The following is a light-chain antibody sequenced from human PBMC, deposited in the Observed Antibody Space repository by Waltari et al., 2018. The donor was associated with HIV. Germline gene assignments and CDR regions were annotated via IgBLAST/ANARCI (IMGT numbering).Light chain of an antibody. CDR3: HHANSLLPMP. CDR1: QGISSW. J-gene: IGKJ1*01. CDR2: GAS. Sequence: DIQMTQSPSSVSASVGDRVTITCRASQGISSWLACYQQKPGKAPKLLIYGASNLHTGVPSRFSGSGSGTDFTLTISSLQPEDFATYYCHHANSLLPMPFGQGTKVDIK. V-gene: IGKV1-12*01.